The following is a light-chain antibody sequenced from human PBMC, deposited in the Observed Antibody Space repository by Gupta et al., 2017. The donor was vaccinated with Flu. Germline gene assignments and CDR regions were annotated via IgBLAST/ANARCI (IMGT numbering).Light chain of an antibody. J-gene: IGKJ2*01. CDR1: QSISSY. CDR3: QQSYSTSLMYT. V-gene: IGKV1-39*01. Sequence: DIQMTHSPSSLSASVGDRVTITCRASQSISSYLNWYQQKPGKAPKLLIYAASSLQSGVLSRFSGSGSGTDFTLTISSLQPEDFATYYCQQSYSTSLMYTFGQGTKLEIK. CDR2: AAS.